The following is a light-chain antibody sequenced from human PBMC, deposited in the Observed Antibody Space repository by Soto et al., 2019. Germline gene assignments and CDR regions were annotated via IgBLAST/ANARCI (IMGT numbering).Light chain of an antibody. CDR2: DAS. CDR1: QSISSW. V-gene: IGKV1-5*01. CDR3: QQYNSYSWT. J-gene: IGKJ1*01. Sequence: DIQMTQSPSTLSASIGDRVTITCGASQSISSWLAWYQQKPGKAPKLLIYDASSLESGVPSRFSGSGSGTEFTLTISSLQPDDFATYYCQQYNSYSWTFGQGAKVDI.